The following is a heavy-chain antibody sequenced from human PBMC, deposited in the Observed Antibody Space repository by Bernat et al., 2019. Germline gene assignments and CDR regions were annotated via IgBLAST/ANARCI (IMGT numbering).Heavy chain of an antibody. V-gene: IGHV1-2*04. CDR3: ATSSKYSSSWYDY. CDR1: GYTFTGYY. J-gene: IGHJ4*02. CDR2: INPNSGGT. Sequence: QVQLVQSGAEVKKPGASVKVSCKASGYTFTGYYMHWVRQAPGQGLEWMGWINPNSGGTNYAQKFQGWVTRTRDTSISTAYMELSRLRSDDTAVYYCATSSKYSSSWYDYWGQGTLVTVSS. D-gene: IGHD6-13*01.